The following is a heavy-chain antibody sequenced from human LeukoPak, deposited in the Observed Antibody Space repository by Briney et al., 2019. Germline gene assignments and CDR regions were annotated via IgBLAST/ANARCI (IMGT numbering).Heavy chain of an antibody. CDR1: GGSFSGYY. CDR2: INHSGST. CDR3: ARVGITYYYDSSGYPYFDY. D-gene: IGHD3-22*01. V-gene: IGHV4-34*01. Sequence: SGTLSLTCAVYGGSFSGYYWSWIRQPPGKGLEWIGEINHSGSTNYNPSLKSRVTISVDTSKNQFSLKLSSVTAADTAVYYCARVGITYYYDSSGYPYFDYWGQGTLVTVSS. J-gene: IGHJ4*02.